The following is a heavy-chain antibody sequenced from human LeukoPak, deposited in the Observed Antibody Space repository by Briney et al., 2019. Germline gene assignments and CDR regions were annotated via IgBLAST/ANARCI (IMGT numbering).Heavy chain of an antibody. CDR2: IKQDGSEK. D-gene: IGHD6-13*01. Sequence: GGSLRLSCAASGFTFSSYWMSWVRQAPGKGLEWVANIKQDGSEKYYVDSVKGRFTISRDNAKNSLYLQMNSLRAEDTAVYYCARGIHSSWYYSLTRYYYYYYMDVWGKGTTVTISS. CDR3: ARGIHSSWYYSLTRYYYYYYMDV. V-gene: IGHV3-7*01. CDR1: GFTFSSYW. J-gene: IGHJ6*03.